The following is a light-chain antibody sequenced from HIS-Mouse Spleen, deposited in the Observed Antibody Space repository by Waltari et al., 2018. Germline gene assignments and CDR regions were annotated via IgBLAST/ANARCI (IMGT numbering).Light chain of an antibody. CDR1: ALPKKY. V-gene: IGLV3-16*01. Sequence: SYELTQPPSVSVSLGQMARITCPGEALPKKYAYWYQQKPGQFPVLVIYKDSERPSGIPERFSGSSSGTIVTLTISGVQAEDEADYYCLSADSSGTWVFGGGTKLTVL. J-gene: IGLJ3*02. CDR3: LSADSSGTWV. CDR2: KDS.